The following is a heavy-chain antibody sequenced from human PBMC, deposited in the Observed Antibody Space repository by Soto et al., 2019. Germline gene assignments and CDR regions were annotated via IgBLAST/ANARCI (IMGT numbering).Heavy chain of an antibody. Sequence: QVQLVQSGAEVKKPGASVKVSCRASGYTFTNYYIHWVRQAPGQGLEWLAIINPTSGSTNYAQEFQGRVSSTMDTSTSTVYMELSGLRSEDTAMFYCARDLAEADNWGQGTLVTVSS. CDR3: ARDLAEADN. CDR2: INPTSGST. D-gene: IGHD6-13*01. J-gene: IGHJ4*02. V-gene: IGHV1-46*01. CDR1: GYTFTNYY.